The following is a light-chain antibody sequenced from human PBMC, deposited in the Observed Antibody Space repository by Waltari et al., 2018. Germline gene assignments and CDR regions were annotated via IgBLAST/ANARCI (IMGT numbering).Light chain of an antibody. CDR3: QQTYSAPLS. CDR1: QSVRNY. J-gene: IGKJ4*01. CDR2: AAS. Sequence: IQTTQSPSSPSALVGDRVTITCRASQSVRNYVNWYQQRPGQAPKFLIYAASTLQGGVPSRFSGSGSGTVFTLTINSLQPEDLSIYYCQQTYSAPLSFGGGTKVE. V-gene: IGKV1-39*01.